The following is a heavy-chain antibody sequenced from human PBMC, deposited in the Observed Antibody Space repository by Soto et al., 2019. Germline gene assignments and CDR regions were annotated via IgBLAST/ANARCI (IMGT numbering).Heavy chain of an antibody. CDR3: ARDAYLGSGSYAY. V-gene: IGHV3-33*01. Sequence: QVQLVESGGGVVQPGRSLRLSCAASGFTFSTYGMHWVRQVPGKGLEWVAVIWYDGSNEHYADSVKGRFTISRDDSKNTLYLQMNSLRAEDTAVYYCARDAYLGSGSYAYWGQGTLVTVSS. D-gene: IGHD3-10*01. J-gene: IGHJ4*02. CDR2: IWYDGSNE. CDR1: GFTFSTYG.